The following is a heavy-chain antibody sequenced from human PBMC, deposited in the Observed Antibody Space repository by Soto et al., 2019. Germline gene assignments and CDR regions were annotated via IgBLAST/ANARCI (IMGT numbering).Heavy chain of an antibody. V-gene: IGHV4-59*01. CDR2: IYYSGST. Sequence: PSETLSLTCTVSGGSISSYYWSWIRQPPGKGLEWIGYIYYSGSTNYNPSLKSRVTISVATSKNQFSLKLSSVTAADTAVYYRARADGSRSLGIWGQGTMVTVSS. J-gene: IGHJ3*02. D-gene: IGHD3-10*01. CDR1: GGSISSYY. CDR3: ARADGSRSLGI.